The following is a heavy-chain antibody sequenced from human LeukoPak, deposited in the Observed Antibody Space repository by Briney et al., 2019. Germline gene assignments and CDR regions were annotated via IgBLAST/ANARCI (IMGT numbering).Heavy chain of an antibody. V-gene: IGHV3-23*01. Sequence: GGSLRLSCTASGFTFGDYAMTWVRQAPGKGLEWVSAIGGGGSDTKYTDSVEGRFTILRDISKNALYLQMNSLRAEDTAVYYCARDRRLGYCSSTSCLDAFDIWGQGTMVTVSS. D-gene: IGHD2-2*01. J-gene: IGHJ3*02. CDR1: GFTFGDYA. CDR3: ARDRRLGYCSSTSCLDAFDI. CDR2: IGGGGSDT.